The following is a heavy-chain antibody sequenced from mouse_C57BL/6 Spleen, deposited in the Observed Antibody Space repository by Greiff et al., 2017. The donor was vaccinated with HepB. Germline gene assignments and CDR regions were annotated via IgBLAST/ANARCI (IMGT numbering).Heavy chain of an antibody. CDR2: ISDGGSYT. Sequence: EVQVVESGGGLVKPGGSLKLSCAASGFTFSSYAMSWVRQTPEKRLEWVATISDGGSYTYYPDNVKGRFTISRDNAKNNLYLQMSSLKSEDTAMYYCARLGDYDYFDYWGQGTTLTVSS. D-gene: IGHD2-4*01. CDR3: ARLGDYDYFDY. V-gene: IGHV5-4*01. J-gene: IGHJ2*01. CDR1: GFTFSSYA.